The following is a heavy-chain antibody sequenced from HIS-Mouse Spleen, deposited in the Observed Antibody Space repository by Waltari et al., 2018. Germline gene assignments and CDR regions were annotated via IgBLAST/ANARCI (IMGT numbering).Heavy chain of an antibody. CDR2: ISYDGSNK. Sequence: QVQLVESGGGVVQPGRSLRLSCAASGFTFSSYGMHWVRQAPGKGLGWGAVISYDGSNKYYADSVKGRFTISRDKSKNTLYLQMNSLRAEDTAVYYCAKDRGSQFDYWGQGTLVTVSS. D-gene: IGHD1-26*01. J-gene: IGHJ4*02. CDR3: AKDRGSQFDY. CDR1: GFTFSSYG. V-gene: IGHV3-30*18.